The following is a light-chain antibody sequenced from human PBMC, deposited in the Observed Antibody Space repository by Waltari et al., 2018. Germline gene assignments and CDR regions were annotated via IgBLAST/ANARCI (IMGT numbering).Light chain of an antibody. V-gene: IGKV1-13*02. J-gene: IGKJ4*01. CDR1: ITVSSA. CDR3: QQFNSYPLT. CDR2: DVF. Sequence: ALQLTQSPSPLLASVGDRVTISCRASITVSSALACYQQQPGKPPKLLIYDVFNLQSGVPSRFSGSGSGTDFTLTINSLQPEDFATYYCQQFNSYPLTFGGGTKVEIK.